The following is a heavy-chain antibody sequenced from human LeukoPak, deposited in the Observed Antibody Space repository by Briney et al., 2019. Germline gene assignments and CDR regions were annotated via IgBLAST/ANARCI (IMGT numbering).Heavy chain of an antibody. CDR1: GFSFSIYW. CDR3: ITMLVEDH. D-gene: IGHD3-22*01. V-gene: IGHV3-74*01. CDR2: VNGDGSST. Sequence: GGSLRLSCAASGFSFSIYWMHWVRHVPGKGLVWVSHVNGDGSSTSYADSAKGRFTISRDNAKNMLYLQMNSLKAEDTAIYYCITMLVEDHWGQGTLVTVSS. J-gene: IGHJ4*02.